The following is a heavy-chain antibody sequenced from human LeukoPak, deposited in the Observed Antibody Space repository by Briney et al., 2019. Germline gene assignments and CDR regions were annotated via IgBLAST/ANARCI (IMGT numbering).Heavy chain of an antibody. Sequence: SVKVSCKASGYTFTGYYMHWVRQAPGQGLEWMGRIIPIFGTANYAQKFQGRVTITTDESTSTAYMELSSLRSEDTAVYYCARGIWELGYWGQGTLVTVSS. J-gene: IGHJ4*02. CDR3: ARGIWELGY. CDR1: GYTFTGYY. CDR2: IIPIFGTA. D-gene: IGHD3-10*01. V-gene: IGHV1-69*05.